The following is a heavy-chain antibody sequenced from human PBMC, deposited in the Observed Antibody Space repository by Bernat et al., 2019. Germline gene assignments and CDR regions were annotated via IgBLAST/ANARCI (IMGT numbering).Heavy chain of an antibody. D-gene: IGHD5-18*01. J-gene: IGHJ4*02. Sequence: EVQLLESGGGLVQPGGSLRLSCAASGFTFSNYAMSWVRQAPGKGLEWVSAVSSSGTSTYYANSVKGRFTISRDNSKNTLYLQMNSLRAEDTAVYYCAKKSSPAGDTSMVHYWGQGTLVTVSS. CDR3: AKKSSPAGDTSMVHY. CDR1: GFTFSNYA. V-gene: IGHV3-23*01. CDR2: VSSSGTST.